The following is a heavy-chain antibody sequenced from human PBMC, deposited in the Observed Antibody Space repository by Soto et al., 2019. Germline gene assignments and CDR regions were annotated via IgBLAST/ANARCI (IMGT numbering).Heavy chain of an antibody. CDR3: ARDRGSYALDC. J-gene: IGHJ4*02. CDR1: GYTFTNYG. V-gene: IGHV1-18*01. Sequence: QVQLVQSGTEVKKPGASVKVSCKASGYTFTNYGISWVRQAPGRGLERMGWISANNGNTNYEQKLQGRVTMTTDTATSIAYMELRSLRSGDTAVYYCARDRGSYALDCWGQGTLVTVSS. CDR2: ISANNGNT. D-gene: IGHD1-26*01.